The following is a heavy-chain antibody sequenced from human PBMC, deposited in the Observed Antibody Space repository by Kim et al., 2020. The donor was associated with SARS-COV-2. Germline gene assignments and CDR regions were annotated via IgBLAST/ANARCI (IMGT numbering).Heavy chain of an antibody. CDR2: INCDGSST. V-gene: IGHV3-74*01. CDR3: ARTCDGAAMTSFDY. CDR1: GFTFSSYW. J-gene: IGHJ4*02. Sequence: GGSLRLSCAASGFTFSSYWMHWVRQAPGKGLVWVSRINCDGSSTSYADSVKGRFTISRDNAKNTLYLQMNSLRAEDTAVYYCARTCDGAAMTSFDYWGQGTLVTVPS. D-gene: IGHD2-2*01.